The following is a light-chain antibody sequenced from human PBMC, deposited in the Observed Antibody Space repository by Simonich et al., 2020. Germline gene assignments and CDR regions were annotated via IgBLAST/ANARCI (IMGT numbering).Light chain of an antibody. CDR3: QQYGSSPFT. V-gene: IGKV3D-20*01. J-gene: IGKJ4*01. Sequence: EIVMTQSPATLSVSPGERATLSCRASPSVSSNLAWYQQKPCRAPRLLIYDATSRATGIPARFSGSGSGTDFTLTISRLEPEDFAVYYCQQYGSSPFTFGGGTKVEIK. CDR1: PSVSSN. CDR2: DAT.